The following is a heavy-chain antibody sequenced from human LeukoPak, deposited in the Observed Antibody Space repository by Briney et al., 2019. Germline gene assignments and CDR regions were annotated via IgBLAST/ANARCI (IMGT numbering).Heavy chain of an antibody. D-gene: IGHD5-18*01. CDR3: ARRRAFRGYSHGNGVNWFDP. J-gene: IGHJ5*02. CDR2: INHSGST. CDR1: GGSFSGYY. Sequence: SETLSLTCAVYGGSFSGYYWSWIRQPPGKGLEWIGEINHSGSTDYNPSLKSRVTISVDTSKNQFSLKLSSVTAADTAVYYCARRRAFRGYSHGNGVNWFDPWGQGTLVTVSS. V-gene: IGHV4-34*01.